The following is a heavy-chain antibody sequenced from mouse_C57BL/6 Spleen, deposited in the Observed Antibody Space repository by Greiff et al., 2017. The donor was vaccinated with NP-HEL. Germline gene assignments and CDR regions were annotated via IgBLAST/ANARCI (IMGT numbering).Heavy chain of an antibody. CDR2: INPSTGGT. CDR3: ASWGERDWYFDV. J-gene: IGHJ1*03. V-gene: IGHV1-42*01. Sequence: IHVKQSGPELVKPGASVKISCKASGYSFTGYYMNWVKQSPEKSLEWIGEINPSTGGTTYNQKFKAKATLTVDKSSSTAYMQLKSLTSEDSAVYYCASWGERDWYFDVWGTGTTVTVSS. CDR1: GYSFTGYY.